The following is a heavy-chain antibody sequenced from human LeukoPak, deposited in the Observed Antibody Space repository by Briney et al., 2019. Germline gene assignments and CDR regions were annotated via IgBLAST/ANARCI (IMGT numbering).Heavy chain of an antibody. Sequence: PGGSRRLSCAASGFTFSSYSMNWFRKAPGKGLDWVSSISSSSSYIYYADSVKGRFTISRDNAKNSLYLQMNSLRAEDTAVYYCARDRRAFEGYGMDVWGQGTTVTVSS. J-gene: IGHJ6*02. V-gene: IGHV3-21*01. CDR1: GFTFSSYS. CDR2: ISSSSSYI. CDR3: ARDRRAFEGYGMDV. D-gene: IGHD2/OR15-2a*01.